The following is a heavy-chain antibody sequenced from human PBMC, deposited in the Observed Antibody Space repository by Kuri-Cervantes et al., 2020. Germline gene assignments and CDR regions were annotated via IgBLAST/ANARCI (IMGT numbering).Heavy chain of an antibody. D-gene: IGHD3-16*01. CDR2: ISSSSSYI. CDR3: ARDGFSYGMTSFDY. Sequence: GGSLRLSCAASGFTFSSYSMNWVRQAPGKGLEWVSSISSSSSYIYYADSVKGRFTISRDNAKSSLYLQLEALRAADTAVYYCARDGFSYGMTSFDYWGRGTLVTVSS. CDR1: GFTFSSYS. V-gene: IGHV3-21*06. J-gene: IGHJ4*02.